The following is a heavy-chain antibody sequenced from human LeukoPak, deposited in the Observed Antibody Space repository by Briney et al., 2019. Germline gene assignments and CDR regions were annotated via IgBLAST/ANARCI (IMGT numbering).Heavy chain of an antibody. J-gene: IGHJ4*02. CDR2: LYSGGGA. V-gene: IGHV3-66*01. CDR1: GFSVNTNY. CDR3: ARNGDYGDYDQVGWVDY. D-gene: IGHD4-17*01. Sequence: GGSLRLSCAASGFSVNTNYMTWVRQAPGKGLEWVSVLYSGGGAYYADSVKDRFTISRDYSQNTLYLQMNSLRAEDTAVYYCARNGDYGDYDQVGWVDYWGQGTLVTVSS.